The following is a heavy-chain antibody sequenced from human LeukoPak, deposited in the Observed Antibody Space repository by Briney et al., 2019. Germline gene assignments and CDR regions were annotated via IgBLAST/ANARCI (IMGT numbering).Heavy chain of an antibody. J-gene: IGHJ4*02. D-gene: IGHD6-19*01. CDR2: IYSGGST. CDR3: APRSSG. Sequence: PGGSLRLSCATSWINVSSNYMSLVPQAPGKGLEWVSVIYSGGSTDYADSVKGRFTISRDNSKNTLYLQMNSLRAEDTAVYYCAPRSSGWGQGTLVTVSS. CDR1: WINVSSNY. V-gene: IGHV3-53*05.